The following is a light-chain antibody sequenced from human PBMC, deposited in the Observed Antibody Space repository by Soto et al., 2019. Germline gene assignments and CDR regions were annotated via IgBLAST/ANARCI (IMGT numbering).Light chain of an antibody. V-gene: IGKV1-5*01. J-gene: IGKJ4*01. CDR1: QSISRW. CDR2: DAP. Sequence: DIQMTQSPSTLSASIRDRVPITCRASQSISRWLAWYQKKPGKAPKLLIYDAPTLQSGVPSRLSGSGSGTEFTLTISSLQPDDFATYYCQQYKSYSTFGGGTKVDI. CDR3: QQYKSYST.